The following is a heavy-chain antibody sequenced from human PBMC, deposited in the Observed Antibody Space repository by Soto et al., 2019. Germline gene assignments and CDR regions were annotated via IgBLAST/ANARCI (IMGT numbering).Heavy chain of an antibody. CDR3: VKWEYSGSYDAFDI. V-gene: IGHV1-69*13. D-gene: IGHD1-26*01. CDR2: IIPIFGTA. CDR1: GGTFSSYA. J-gene: IGHJ3*02. Sequence: GASVKVSCKASGGTFSSYAISWVRQAPGQGLEWMGGIIPIFGTANYAQKFQGRVTITADESTSTAYMELSSLRSEDTAVYYCVKWEYSGSYDAFDIWSQGTMVTVS.